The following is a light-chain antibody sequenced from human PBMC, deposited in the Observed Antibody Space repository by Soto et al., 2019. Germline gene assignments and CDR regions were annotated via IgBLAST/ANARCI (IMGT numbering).Light chain of an antibody. J-gene: IGKJ3*01. CDR3: QQYNNWPFT. CDR2: GAS. V-gene: IGKV3-15*01. CDR1: QSVSSN. Sequence: EIVMTQSPATLSVSPGERATLSCRASQSVSSNLAWYQQKPGQAPRLLIYGASTRATGIPARFSGSGSGTEFTLTISSLQSEDFAVYYCQQYNNWPFTFGXXX.